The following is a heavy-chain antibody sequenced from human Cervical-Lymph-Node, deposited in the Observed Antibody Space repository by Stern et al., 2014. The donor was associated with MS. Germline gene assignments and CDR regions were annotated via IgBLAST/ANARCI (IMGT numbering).Heavy chain of an antibody. CDR1: GDSISSYTHY. D-gene: IGHD2-8*02. CDR3: AKHACTGAACPFDL. V-gene: IGHV4-39*01. J-gene: IGHJ4*02. Sequence: QVQLQESGPGLVKPSETLSLTCAVSGDSISSYTHYWAWIRPPPGKGLEWIGSVYYSGDTYYNPSLRIPVPYSVDTSKNHFSLGLNSVTAADTAVYYCAKHACTGAACPFDLWGQGTLVTVSS. CDR2: VYYSGDT.